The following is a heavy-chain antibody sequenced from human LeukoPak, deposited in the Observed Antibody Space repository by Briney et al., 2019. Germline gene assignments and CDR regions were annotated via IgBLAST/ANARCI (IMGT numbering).Heavy chain of an antibody. J-gene: IGHJ4*02. D-gene: IGHD3-10*01. CDR3: GRGSVGFGELTY. CDR2: ISYDGSNK. V-gene: IGHV3-30-3*01. Sequence: GGSLRLSCAASGFTFSSYAMHWVRQAPAKGLEMVPGISYDGSNKIYADSVNDRVNRSIDNSRNTLYLQMNSLRIEDTVVYYCGRGSVGFGELTYWGQGTLVTVSS. CDR1: GFTFSSYA.